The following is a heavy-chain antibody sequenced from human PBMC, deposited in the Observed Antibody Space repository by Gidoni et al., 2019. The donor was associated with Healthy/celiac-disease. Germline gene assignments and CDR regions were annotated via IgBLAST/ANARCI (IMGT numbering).Heavy chain of an antibody. CDR3: ARETYYDLWSDLLGAEPEYFQH. J-gene: IGHJ1*01. V-gene: IGHV3-33*01. CDR1: GFTFSSYG. CDR2: IWYDGSNK. Sequence: QVQLVESGGGVVQPGRSLRLSCAASGFTFSSYGMHWVRQAPGKGLEWVAVIWYDGSNKYYADSVKGRLTISRDNSKNTLYLQMNSLRAEDTAVYYCARETYYDLWSDLLGAEPEYFQHWGQGTLVTVSS. D-gene: IGHD3-3*01.